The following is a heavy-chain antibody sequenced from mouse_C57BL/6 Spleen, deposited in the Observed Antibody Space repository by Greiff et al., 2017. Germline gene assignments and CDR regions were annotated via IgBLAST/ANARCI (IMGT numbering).Heavy chain of an antibody. D-gene: IGHD2-5*01. J-gene: IGHJ3*01. Sequence: QVQLQQSGAELARPGASVKMSCKASGYTFTSYTMHWVKQRPGQGLEWIGYINPSSGYTKYNQKFKDKATLTADKSSSTAYIQLSSLTSEDSAVYYCARNYSSSPFAYWGQGTLVTVSA. CDR1: GYTFTSYT. V-gene: IGHV1-4*01. CDR3: ARNYSSSPFAY. CDR2: INPSSGYT.